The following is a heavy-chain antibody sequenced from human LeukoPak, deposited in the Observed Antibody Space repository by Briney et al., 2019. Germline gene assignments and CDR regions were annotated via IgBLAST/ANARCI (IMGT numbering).Heavy chain of an antibody. Sequence: SSETLSLTCTVSGYSISSGYYWGWIRQPPGKGLEWIGSIYHSGSTYYNPSLKSRVSISVDTSKNQFSLKLNSVTAADTAVYYCARDQRLSYWGQGTLVTVSS. V-gene: IGHV4-38-2*02. CDR1: GYSISSGYY. J-gene: IGHJ4*02. CDR2: IYHSGST. CDR3: ARDQRLSY. D-gene: IGHD6-25*01.